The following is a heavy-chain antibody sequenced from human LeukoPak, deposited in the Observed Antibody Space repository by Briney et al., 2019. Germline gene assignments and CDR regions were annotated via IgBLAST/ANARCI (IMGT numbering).Heavy chain of an antibody. CDR2: IYTSGST. J-gene: IGHJ4*02. CDR3: ARGGDYHPYDY. D-gene: IGHD4-17*01. Sequence: SETLSLTRSVSGGSISSYYWTWIRQPAGKGLEWIGRIYTSGSTNYNPSLKSRVTMSLDTSKNQFSLKLSSVTAADTAVYYCARGGDYHPYDYWGQGTLVTVSS. V-gene: IGHV4-4*07. CDR1: GGSISSYY.